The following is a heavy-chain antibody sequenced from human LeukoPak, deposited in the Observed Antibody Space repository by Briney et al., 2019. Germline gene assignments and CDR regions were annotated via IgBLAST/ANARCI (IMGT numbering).Heavy chain of an antibody. CDR1: GGSISSYY. J-gene: IGHJ4*02. V-gene: IGHV4-4*09. Sequence: PSETLSLTCTVSGGSISSYYWSWIRQPPGKGLEWIGYIYTSGSTNYNPSLKSRATISVDTSKNRFSLKLSSVTAADTAVYYCASSSSGWSNDYFDYWGQGTLVTVSS. D-gene: IGHD6-19*01. CDR2: IYTSGST. CDR3: ASSSSGWSNDYFDY.